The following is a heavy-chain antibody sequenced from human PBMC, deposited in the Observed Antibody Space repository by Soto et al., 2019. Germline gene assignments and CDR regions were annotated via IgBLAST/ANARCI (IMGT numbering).Heavy chain of an antibody. D-gene: IGHD3-10*01. CDR2: IIPIFGTA. V-gene: IGHV1-69*01. CDR1: GGTFSSYA. CDR3: ARARITMVRGVNPYYYYGMDV. J-gene: IGHJ6*02. Sequence: QVPLVQSGAEVKKPGSSVKVSCKASGGTFSSYAISWVRQAPGQGLEWMGGIIPIFGTANYAQKFQGRVTITADESTSTAYMELSSLRSEDTAVYYCARARITMVRGVNPYYYYGMDVWGQGTTVTVSS.